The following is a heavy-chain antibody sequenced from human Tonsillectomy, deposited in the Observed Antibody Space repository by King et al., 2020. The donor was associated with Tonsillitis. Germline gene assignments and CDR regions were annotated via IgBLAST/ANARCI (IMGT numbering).Heavy chain of an antibody. V-gene: IGHV3-15*01. Sequence: VQLVESGGGLVKPGGSLRLSCAASGFTFSNDWMSWVRQAPGKGLEWVVRINSKTDGGTTDYAAPVKGRFTISRDDSKNTLYLQMNSLKTEDTAVYYCTTVGGYYDFWSGYNIGCYWGQGTLVTVSS. D-gene: IGHD3-3*01. CDR3: TTVGGYYDFWSGYNIGCY. CDR1: GFTFSNDW. CDR2: INSKTDGGTT. J-gene: IGHJ4*02.